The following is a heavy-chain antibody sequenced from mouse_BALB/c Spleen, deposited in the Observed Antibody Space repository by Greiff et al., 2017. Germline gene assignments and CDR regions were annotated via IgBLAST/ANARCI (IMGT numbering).Heavy chain of an antibody. J-gene: IGHJ4*01. Sequence: QVQLQQPGAELVKPGASVKLSCKASGYTFTSYWMHWVKQRPGQGLEWIGEIDPSDSYTNYNQKFKGKATLTVDKSSSTAYMQLSSLTSEDSAVYYCARKGDFPYYAMDYWGQGTSVTVSS. CDR3: ARKGDFPYYAMDY. CDR2: IDPSDSYT. V-gene: IGHV1-69*02. CDR1: GYTFTSYW.